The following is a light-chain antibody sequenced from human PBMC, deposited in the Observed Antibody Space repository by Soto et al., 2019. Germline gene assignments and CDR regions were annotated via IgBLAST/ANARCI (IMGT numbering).Light chain of an antibody. CDR1: SSDVGGYNY. J-gene: IGLJ1*01. CDR2: EVS. CDR3: SSYKSSTSYV. V-gene: IGLV2-14*01. Sequence: QSALTQPASVSGSPGQSITISCTGTSSDVGGYNYVSWYQQHPGKAPKLMIYEVSNRPSGVSNRSSGSKSGNTASLTISGLQAEDEADYHCSSYKSSTSYVFGTGTKVTVL.